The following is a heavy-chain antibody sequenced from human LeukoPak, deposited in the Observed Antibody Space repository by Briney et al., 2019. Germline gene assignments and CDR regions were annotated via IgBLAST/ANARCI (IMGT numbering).Heavy chain of an antibody. J-gene: IGHJ6*02. Sequence: GGSLRLSCAASGFTFSSYWMHWVRQAPGKGLVWVSRINSDGSSTSYADSVKGRFTISRDNAKNTLYLQMNSLRAEDTAVYYCAREYSSDWTPIYRTGPGTYGMDVWGQGTTVTVSS. D-gene: IGHD6-19*01. CDR1: GFTFSSYW. CDR2: INSDGSST. CDR3: AREYSSDWTPIYRTGPGTYGMDV. V-gene: IGHV3-74*01.